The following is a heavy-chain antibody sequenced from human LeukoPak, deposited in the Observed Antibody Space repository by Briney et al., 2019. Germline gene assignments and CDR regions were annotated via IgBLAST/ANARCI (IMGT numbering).Heavy chain of an antibody. CDR2: VYYISNT. Sequence: TSETLSLTCSVSGASVGSAGYYWSWIRQPPGGGLEGIGYVYYISNTNYNPSLKSRVTMSVNPSTNQFSLKLSSVTAADTAMYYCARTQSQSGSYRYYFGYWGQGTLVTVSS. J-gene: IGHJ4*02. CDR3: ARTQSQSGSYRYYFGY. V-gene: IGHV4-61*08. CDR1: GASVGSAGYY. D-gene: IGHD1-26*01.